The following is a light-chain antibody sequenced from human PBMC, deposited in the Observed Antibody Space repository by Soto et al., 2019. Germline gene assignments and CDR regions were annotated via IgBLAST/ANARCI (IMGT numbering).Light chain of an antibody. J-gene: IGKJ2*01. CDR3: QQYNSYSYT. CDR1: QSISSW. Sequence: DIQMTQSPSTLSASVGDRVTITCRASQSISSWLAWYQQKTGKAPKLLIYDASSLESGVPSRFSGSGSGTEFTLTISSLKPDDFATYYCQQYNSYSYTFGQGTKVDIK. V-gene: IGKV1-5*01. CDR2: DAS.